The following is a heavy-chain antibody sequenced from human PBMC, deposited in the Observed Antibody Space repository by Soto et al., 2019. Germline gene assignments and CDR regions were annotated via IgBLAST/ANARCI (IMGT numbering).Heavy chain of an antibody. D-gene: IGHD4-17*01. V-gene: IGHV3-21*04. CDR3: ASLTVTTVLVDY. J-gene: IGHJ4*02. Sequence: GGSLRLSCAASGFTFSSYSMNWVRQAPGKGLEWVSSISSSSSYIYYADSVKGRFTISRDNAKNSLYLQMNSLRSEDTAVYYCASLTVTTVLVDYWGQGTLVTVSS. CDR1: GFTFSSYS. CDR2: ISSSSSYI.